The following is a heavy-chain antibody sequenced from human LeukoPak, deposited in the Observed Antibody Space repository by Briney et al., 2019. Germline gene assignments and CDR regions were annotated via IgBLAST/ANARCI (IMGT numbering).Heavy chain of an antibody. CDR1: GFTFSSYW. CDR2: IKQDGSEK. D-gene: IGHD1-20*01. V-gene: IGHV3-7*03. J-gene: IGHJ4*02. Sequence: GGSLRLSCAASGFTFSSYWMSRVRQAPGKGLEWVANIKQDGSEKYYVDSVKGRFTISRNNAKNSLYLQMNSLRAEDTAVYYCARGNNWNLFDYWGQGTLVTVSS. CDR3: ARGNNWNLFDY.